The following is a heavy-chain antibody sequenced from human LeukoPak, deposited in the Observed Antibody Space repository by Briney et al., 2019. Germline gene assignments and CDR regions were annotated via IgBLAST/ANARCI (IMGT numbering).Heavy chain of an antibody. D-gene: IGHD5-12*01. CDR2: ISYDGSNK. J-gene: IGHJ4*02. V-gene: IGHV3-30-3*01. CDR1: VFTFSSYS. CDR3: ARDQNSGYGFDY. Sequence: PGGSLRLSCAASVFTFSSYSMHWVRQAPGKGLEWVAVISYDGSNKYYADSVKGRFTISRDNSKNTLYLQMNSLRAEDTAVYYCARDQNSGYGFDYWGQGTLVTVSS.